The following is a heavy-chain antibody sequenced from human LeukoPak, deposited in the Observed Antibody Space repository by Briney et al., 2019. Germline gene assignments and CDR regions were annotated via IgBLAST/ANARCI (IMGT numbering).Heavy chain of an antibody. CDR1: GFPFSSYW. Sequence: GSLRLSCVASGFPFSSYWMTWVRQAPGKGLEWVANIKQDGSKKSYVDSVKGRFTISRDNAKNSLYLQMNSLRAEDTAVYYCARDPSGDGFDYWGQGTLVTVSS. CDR2: IKQDGSKK. CDR3: ARDPSGDGFDY. V-gene: IGHV3-7*01. D-gene: IGHD4-17*01. J-gene: IGHJ4*02.